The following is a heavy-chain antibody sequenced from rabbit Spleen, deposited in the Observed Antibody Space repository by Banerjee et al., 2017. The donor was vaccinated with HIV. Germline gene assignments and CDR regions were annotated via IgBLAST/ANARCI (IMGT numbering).Heavy chain of an antibody. V-gene: IGHV1S45*01. CDR1: GFSFSSGYY. J-gene: IGHJ4*01. CDR2: IYTSSGST. Sequence: QEQLVESGGGLVQPGASLTLTCTASGFSFSSGYYMCWVRQAPGKGLEWVGCIYTSSGSTYYASWAKGRFTISKTSTTVTLQMTSLTAADTATYFCARDKELDIWGYEFDLWGPGTLVTVS. CDR3: ARDKELDIWGYEFDL. D-gene: IGHD3-1*01.